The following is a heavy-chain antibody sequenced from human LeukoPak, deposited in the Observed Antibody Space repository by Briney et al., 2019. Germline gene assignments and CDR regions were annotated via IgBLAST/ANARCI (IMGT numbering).Heavy chain of an antibody. CDR3: VRGTYYYDSRGYYPYYFDY. Sequence: PSETLSLTWTVSGRSISSYYWSWIRQPAGKGLEWIGYIYYSGSTNYTPSLKSRVTISVDTSKNQFSLKLSSVTAADTAVYYCVRGTYYYDSRGYYPYYFDYCGQGTLVTVSS. D-gene: IGHD3-22*01. CDR1: GRSISSYY. V-gene: IGHV4-59*01. J-gene: IGHJ4*02. CDR2: IYYSGST.